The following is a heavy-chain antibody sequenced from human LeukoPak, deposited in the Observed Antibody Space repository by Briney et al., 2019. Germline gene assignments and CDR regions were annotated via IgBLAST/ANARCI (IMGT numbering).Heavy chain of an antibody. Sequence: PGGSLRLSCAASGFTFSSYAMHWVRQAPGKGLEWVAVISYDGSNKYYADSVKGRFTISRDNSKNTLYLQMNSLRAEDTAVYYCARVGSRSPGYSSSWELYYFDYWGQGTLVTVSS. CDR1: GFTFSSYA. CDR2: ISYDGSNK. V-gene: IGHV3-30-3*01. D-gene: IGHD6-13*01. CDR3: ARVGSRSPGYSSSWELYYFDY. J-gene: IGHJ4*02.